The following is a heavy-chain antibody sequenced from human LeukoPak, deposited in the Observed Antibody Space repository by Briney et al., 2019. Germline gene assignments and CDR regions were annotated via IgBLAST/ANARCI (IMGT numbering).Heavy chain of an antibody. D-gene: IGHD6-13*01. CDR3: ARAWPAADKYYYYYYMDV. Sequence: PGGSLRLSCAASGFTFSSYAMSWVRQAPGKGLEWVSAISGSGGSTYYADSVKGRFTISRDNSKNTLYLQMNSLRAEDTAVYYCARAWPAADKYYYYYYMDVWGKGTTVTVSS. V-gene: IGHV3-23*01. CDR2: ISGSGGST. CDR1: GFTFSSYA. J-gene: IGHJ6*03.